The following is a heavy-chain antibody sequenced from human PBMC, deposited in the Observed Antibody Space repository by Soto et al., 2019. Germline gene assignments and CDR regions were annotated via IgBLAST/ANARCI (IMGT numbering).Heavy chain of an antibody. V-gene: IGHV4-31*03. CDR1: GGSISSGGYY. CDR3: AREGKQTIVGATWRLSYFQH. D-gene: IGHD1-26*01. CDR2: IYYSGST. J-gene: IGHJ1*01. Sequence: QVQLQESGPGLVKPSQTLSLTCTVSGGSISSGGYYWSWIRQHPGKGLEWIGYIYYSGSTYYNPSLKSRVTISVDTSKNQFSLKLSSVTAADTAVYYCAREGKQTIVGATWRLSYFQHWGQGTLVTVSS.